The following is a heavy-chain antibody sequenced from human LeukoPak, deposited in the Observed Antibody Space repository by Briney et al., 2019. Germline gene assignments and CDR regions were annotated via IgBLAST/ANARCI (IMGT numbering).Heavy chain of an antibody. Sequence: SQTLSLTCTVSGGSISSGDYYWSWIRQPPGKGLEWIGYIYYSGSTYYNPSLKSRVTISVDTSKNQFSLKLSSVTAADTAVYYCASARGSYALRPYYFDYWGQGTLVTVSS. CDR1: GGSISSGDYY. J-gene: IGHJ4*02. V-gene: IGHV4-30-4*01. D-gene: IGHD2-2*01. CDR3: ASARGSYALRPYYFDY. CDR2: IYYSGST.